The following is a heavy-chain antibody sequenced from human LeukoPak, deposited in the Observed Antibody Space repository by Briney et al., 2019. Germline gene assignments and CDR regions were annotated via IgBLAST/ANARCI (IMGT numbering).Heavy chain of an antibody. CDR2: INPNSGGT. Sequence: GASVKVSCKASGYTFTGYYMHWVRQAPGQGLEWMGWINPNSGGTNYAQKFQGRVTMTRDTSISTAYMELSRLRSDDTAVYYCARDGEDIVVVPAAMNYWGQGTLVTVSS. V-gene: IGHV1-2*02. J-gene: IGHJ4*02. CDR1: GYTFTGYY. CDR3: ARDGEDIVVVPAAMNY. D-gene: IGHD2-2*01.